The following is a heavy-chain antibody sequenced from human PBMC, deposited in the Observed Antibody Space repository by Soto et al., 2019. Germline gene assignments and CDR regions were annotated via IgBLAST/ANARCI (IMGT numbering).Heavy chain of an antibody. CDR2: IIPIFGTA. D-gene: IGHD6-19*01. CDR1: GGTFSRHA. Sequence: QVQLVQSGAEVRKPGSSVKVSCKASGGTFSRHAISWVRQAPGQGLEWMGGIIPIFGTANHAQKFQGRVTIIADESTSTVYMELSSLRSEDTAMYYCARESPSSQWLPTRYFDYWGQGTLVTVSA. CDR3: ARESPSSQWLPTRYFDY. V-gene: IGHV1-69*01. J-gene: IGHJ4*02.